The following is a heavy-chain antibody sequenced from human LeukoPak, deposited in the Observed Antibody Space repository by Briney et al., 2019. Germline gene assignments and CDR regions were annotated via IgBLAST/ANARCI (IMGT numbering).Heavy chain of an antibody. Sequence: PGGSLRLSCAASGFTFSSYAMSWVRQAPGKGLEWVSTISSSSGGSKYYADSVKGRFTVSRDNSKHTLYLEMNSLRAEDTAGYYCAKDQARQTTAGYFSNWGQGTLVTVSS. D-gene: IGHD6-13*01. V-gene: IGHV3-23*01. J-gene: IGHJ4*02. CDR3: AKDQARQTTAGYFSN. CDR2: ISSSSGGSK. CDR1: GFTFSSYA.